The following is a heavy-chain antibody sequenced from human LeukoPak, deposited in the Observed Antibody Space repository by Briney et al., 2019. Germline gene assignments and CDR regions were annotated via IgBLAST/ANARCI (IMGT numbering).Heavy chain of an antibody. Sequence: ASVKVSCKVSGYTLTELSMHWVRQAPGKGLEWMGGFDPEDGGTIYAQKFQGRVTMTEDTSTDTAYMELSSLRSEDTAVYYCAICIAVAAYYFDYWGQGTLVTVSS. J-gene: IGHJ4*02. CDR2: FDPEDGGT. CDR3: AICIAVAAYYFDY. D-gene: IGHD6-19*01. V-gene: IGHV1-24*01. CDR1: GYTLTELS.